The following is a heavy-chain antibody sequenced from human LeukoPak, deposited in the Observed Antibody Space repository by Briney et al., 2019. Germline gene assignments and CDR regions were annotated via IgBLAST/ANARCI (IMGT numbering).Heavy chain of an antibody. D-gene: IGHD3-10*01. Sequence: PSETLSLTCTVSGGSISTYYWSWIRQPAGKGLEWIGRIYTSGSTNYNPSLKSRVTISVDTSENQLFLKLSSVTAADTAVYYCARSYYGSGSYQGYWGQGTLVTVSS. CDR1: GGSISTYY. CDR2: IYTSGST. CDR3: ARSYYGSGSYQGY. J-gene: IGHJ4*02. V-gene: IGHV4-4*07.